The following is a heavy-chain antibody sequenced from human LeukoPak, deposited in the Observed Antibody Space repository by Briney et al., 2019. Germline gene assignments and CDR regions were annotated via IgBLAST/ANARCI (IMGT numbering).Heavy chain of an antibody. J-gene: IGHJ5*02. CDR1: GGSISSYY. V-gene: IGHV4-59*01. CDR2: IYYSGST. Sequence: SETLSLTCTVSGGSISSYYWSWIRQPPGKGLEWIGYIYYSGSTNYNPSLKSRVTISVVTSKNQFSLKLSSVTAADTAVYYCARAEGDYYGMDPWGQGTLVTDSS. D-gene: IGHD4-17*01. CDR3: ARAEGDYYGMDP.